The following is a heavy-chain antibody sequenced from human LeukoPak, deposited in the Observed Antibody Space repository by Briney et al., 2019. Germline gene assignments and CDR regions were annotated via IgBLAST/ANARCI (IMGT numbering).Heavy chain of an antibody. V-gene: IGHV3-7*01. CDR3: ARTGDFDY. CDR1: GFILGDYW. D-gene: IGHD7-27*01. Sequence: TGGSLRLSCAASGFILGDYWMNWVRQAPGKGLEWVANIKQDGNEKYFVDSVRGRFTISRDNAKNSLFLQMNSLRAEDTAVYYCARTGDFDYWGQGTLVTVSS. CDR2: IKQDGNEK. J-gene: IGHJ4*02.